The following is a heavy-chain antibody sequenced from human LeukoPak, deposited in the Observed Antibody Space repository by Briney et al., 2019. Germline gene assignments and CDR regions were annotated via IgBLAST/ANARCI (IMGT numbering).Heavy chain of an antibody. D-gene: IGHD3-10*01. CDR2: INHSGST. J-gene: IGHJ4*02. V-gene: IGHV4-34*01. CDR3: AGHEKGVITRPPTQFDY. Sequence: SETLSLTCAVYGGSFSGYYWSWIRQPPGKGLEWIGEINHSGSTNYNPSLKSRVTISVDTSKNQFSLKLSSVTAADTAVYYCAGHEKGVITRPPTQFDYWGREPWSPSPQ. CDR1: GGSFSGYY.